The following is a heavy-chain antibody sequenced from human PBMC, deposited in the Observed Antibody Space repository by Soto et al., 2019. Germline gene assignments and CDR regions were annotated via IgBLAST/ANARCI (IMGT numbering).Heavy chain of an antibody. Sequence: QVQLQESGPGLVKPSQTLSLTCTVSGGSISSGGYYWSWIRQHPGKGLEWIGYIYYSGSTYYNPSLKSRVTIQVDTSKTQSPLKLSSVTAADTAVYYCAGGGVGGYYGDYPHFDYWGQGTLVTVSS. V-gene: IGHV4-31*03. D-gene: IGHD4-17*01. CDR3: AGGGVGGYYGDYPHFDY. J-gene: IGHJ4*02. CDR1: GGSISSGGYY. CDR2: IYYSGST.